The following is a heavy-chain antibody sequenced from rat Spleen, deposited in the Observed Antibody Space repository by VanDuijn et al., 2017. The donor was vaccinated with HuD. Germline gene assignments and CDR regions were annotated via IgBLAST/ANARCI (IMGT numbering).Heavy chain of an antibody. CDR3: ARRHYDGAYGYFDF. CDR2: ITYDGSST. V-gene: IGHV5-7*01. D-gene: IGHD1-12*02. CDR1: GFTFSDYN. Sequence: EVQLVESGGGLVQPGRSLKLSCAASGFTFSDYNMAWVRQAPKKGLEWVAPITYDGSSTYYRDSVKGRFTISRHNANTTQYLQMDSLRSEDTATYYCARRHYDGAYGYFDFWGPGTMVTVSS. J-gene: IGHJ1*01.